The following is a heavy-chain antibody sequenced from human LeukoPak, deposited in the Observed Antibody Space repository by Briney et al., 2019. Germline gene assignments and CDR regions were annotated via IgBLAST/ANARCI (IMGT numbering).Heavy chain of an antibody. CDR2: IRYDGSNK. D-gene: IGHD2-2*01. CDR1: GFTFSIYG. J-gene: IGHJ4*02. CDR3: AKEVVVSATGSLDYFDY. V-gene: IGHV3-30*02. Sequence: PGGSLRLSCAASGFTFSIYGMHWVRQAPGKGLEWVAFIRYDGSNKYYADSVKGRFTISRDNSKNTLYLQMNSLKAEDTAVYYCAKEVVVSATGSLDYFDYWGQGTLVTVSS.